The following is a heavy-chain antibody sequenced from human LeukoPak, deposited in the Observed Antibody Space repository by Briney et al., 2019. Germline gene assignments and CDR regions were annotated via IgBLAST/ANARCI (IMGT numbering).Heavy chain of an antibody. Sequence: GSVKVSCKASGYTFTNYYMHWVRQAPGQGLEWMGTINPSGGGTSYSPKFQGRVTMTTDTSTSTVYMELISLRSEDTAVYYCARRSGWIWGQGSLVTVSS. J-gene: IGHJ4*02. D-gene: IGHD6-19*01. CDR1: GYTFTNYY. CDR3: ARRSGWI. CDR2: INPSGGGT. V-gene: IGHV1-46*01.